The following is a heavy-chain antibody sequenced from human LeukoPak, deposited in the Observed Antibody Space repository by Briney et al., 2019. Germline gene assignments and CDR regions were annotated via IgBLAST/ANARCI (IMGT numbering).Heavy chain of an antibody. CDR2: INHSGST. D-gene: IGHD2-15*01. J-gene: IGHJ4*02. CDR1: GGSFSGYY. V-gene: IGHV4-34*01. Sequence: PSETLSLTSAVYGGSFSGYYWSWIRQPPGKGLEWIGEINHSGSTNYNPSLKSRVTISVDTSKNQFSLKLSSVTAADTAVYYCARGKVVAAAYFDYWGQGTLVTVSS. CDR3: ARGKVVAAAYFDY.